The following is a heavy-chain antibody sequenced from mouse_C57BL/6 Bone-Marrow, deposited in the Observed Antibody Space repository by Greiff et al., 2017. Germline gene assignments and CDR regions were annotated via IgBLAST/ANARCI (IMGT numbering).Heavy chain of an antibody. D-gene: IGHD4-1*01. Sequence: VQVVESGPELVKPGASVKLSCKASGYTFTSYDINWVKQRPGQGLEWIGWIYPRDGSTKYNEKFKGKATLTVDTSSSTAYMELHSLTSEDSAVYFCANWDGYWGQGTTLTVSS. CDR3: ANWDGY. CDR1: GYTFTSYD. V-gene: IGHV1-85*01. CDR2: IYPRDGST. J-gene: IGHJ2*01.